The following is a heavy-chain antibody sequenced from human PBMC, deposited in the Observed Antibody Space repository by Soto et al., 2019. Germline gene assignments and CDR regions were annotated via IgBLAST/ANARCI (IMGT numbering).Heavy chain of an antibody. CDR2: IYYSGST. CDR1: GGSISSGGYY. J-gene: IGHJ5*02. CDR3: ARAPGERGPNLFDP. V-gene: IGHV4-31*03. D-gene: IGHD1-1*01. Sequence: SETLSLTCTVSGGSISSGGYYWSWIRQHPGKGLEWIGYIYYSGSTYYNPSLKSRVTISVDTSKNQFSLKLSSVTAADTAVYYCARAPGERGPNLFDPWGKGTLVTVSS.